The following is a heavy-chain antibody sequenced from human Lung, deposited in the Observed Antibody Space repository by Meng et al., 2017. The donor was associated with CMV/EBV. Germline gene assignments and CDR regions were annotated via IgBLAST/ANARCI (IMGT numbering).Heavy chain of an antibody. V-gene: IGHV3-43D*03. Sequence: EXXKISCEASGFTFDDYAMHWVRQAPVKGLEWVSLISWAVGSTYYADSVKGRFTISSDKRKNSLYLQMTSLRAEDTALYYCAKGLRYYYGMDVWGQGTPVTVSS. CDR1: GFTFDDYA. CDR2: ISWAVGST. D-gene: IGHD6-19*01. J-gene: IGHJ6*02. CDR3: AKGLRYYYGMDV.